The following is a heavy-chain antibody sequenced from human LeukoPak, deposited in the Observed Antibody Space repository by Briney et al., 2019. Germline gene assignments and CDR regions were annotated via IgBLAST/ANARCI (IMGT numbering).Heavy chain of an antibody. CDR3: ARSSYYFDSSGDYYY. CDR2: INPNSGGT. CDR1: GYTFSSYG. V-gene: IGHV1-2*02. J-gene: IGHJ4*02. Sequence: ASVKVSCKASGYTFSSYGVSWVRQAPGQGLEWMGWINPNSGGTNYAQKFQGRVTMTRDTSISTAYMELSRLRSDDTAVYYCARSSYYFDSSGDYYYWGQGTLVTVSS. D-gene: IGHD3-22*01.